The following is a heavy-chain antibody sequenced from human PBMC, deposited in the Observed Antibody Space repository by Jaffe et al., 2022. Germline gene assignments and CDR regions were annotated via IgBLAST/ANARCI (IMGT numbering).Heavy chain of an antibody. CDR2: IDWDDDK. V-gene: IGHV2-70*20. D-gene: IGHD6-19*01. CDR3: ARTSYSSGPSYYFDY. CDR1: GFSLSTSGMC. J-gene: IGHJ4*02. Sequence: QVTLRESGPALVKPTQTLTLTCTFSGFSLSTSGMCVSWVRQPPGKALEWLALIDWDDDKYYSTSLKTRLTISKDTSKNQVVLTMTNMDPVDTATYYCARTSYSSGPSYYFDYWGQGTLVTVSS.